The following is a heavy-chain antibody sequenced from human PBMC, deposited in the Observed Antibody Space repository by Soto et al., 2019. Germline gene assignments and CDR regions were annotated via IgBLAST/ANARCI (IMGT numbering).Heavy chain of an antibody. V-gene: IGHV3-33*01. CDR2: TWYDESIK. CDR3: ARDFSAGAGENGFDP. J-gene: IGHJ5*02. Sequence: GGSLSLSCGASGFIFSDYGMHWVRQAPGKGLEWVALTWYDESIKVYADSVKGRFTISRDNSKSTLYLEMNNLRVEDTAVYYCARDFSAGAGENGFDPWGQGTLGTVSA. CDR1: GFIFSDYG. D-gene: IGHD1-26*01.